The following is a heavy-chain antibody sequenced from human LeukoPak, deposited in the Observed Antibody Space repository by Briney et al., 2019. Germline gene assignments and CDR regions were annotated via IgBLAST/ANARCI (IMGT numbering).Heavy chain of an antibody. Sequence: GASVKVSCKASGYTFTDYDMHWVRKAPGQGLEWMGRINCNSGATKYGEKFQGRVTMTRDTSISTVYMELSRLRSVDTAVYFCARTLHSYYDSSGYFDYWGQGTLVTVSS. D-gene: IGHD3-22*01. CDR1: GYTFTDYD. V-gene: IGHV1-2*02. CDR2: INCNSGAT. J-gene: IGHJ4*02. CDR3: ARTLHSYYDSSGYFDY.